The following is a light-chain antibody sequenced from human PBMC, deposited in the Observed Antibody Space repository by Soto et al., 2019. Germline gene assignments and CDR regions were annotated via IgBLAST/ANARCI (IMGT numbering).Light chain of an antibody. CDR3: TSWTTSTTMI. CDR1: SSDIGAYNF. V-gene: IGLV2-14*03. Sequence: HSVLTQPASVSGSPGQSITISCTGTSSDIGAYNFVSWYQQHPGKATKLMLYDVNIRPSGVSNRFSGSKSGNTASLTISGLQAEDEADYYCTSWTTSTTMIFGGGTKLTVL. CDR2: DVN. J-gene: IGLJ2*01.